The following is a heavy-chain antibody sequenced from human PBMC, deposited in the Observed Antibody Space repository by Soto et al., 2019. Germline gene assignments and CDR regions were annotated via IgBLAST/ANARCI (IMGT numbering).Heavy chain of an antibody. CDR1: GYSFSEMS. D-gene: IGHD2-15*01. J-gene: IGHJ6*02. CDR2: FDGEDGQT. Sequence: ASVKVSCKVSGYSFSEMSMHGVRQTPEKGLEWMGSFDGEDGQTMYAQKFQGRVTMTEDTSADTAYMELSRLISDDTAVYYCARDNCSGGSCYSDARMDVWGQGTTVSV. V-gene: IGHV1-24*01. CDR3: ARDNCSGGSCYSDARMDV.